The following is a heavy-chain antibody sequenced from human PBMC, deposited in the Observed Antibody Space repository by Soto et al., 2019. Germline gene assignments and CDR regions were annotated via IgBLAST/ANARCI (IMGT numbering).Heavy chain of an antibody. D-gene: IGHD2-21*01. V-gene: IGHV3-23*01. Sequence: PGGSVRLGCAASGFTFSTYAMTWFRHAPEHVLDGVSAIGIWGTSPCYADSVQSSFTISRDKFKNTLYLQMNSLRAEDTAKYYCAKDGSRATVVNPPFDYWGRAALVTVPQ. CDR2: IGIWGTSP. CDR3: AKDGSRATVVNPPFDY. J-gene: IGHJ4*02. CDR1: GFTFSTYA.